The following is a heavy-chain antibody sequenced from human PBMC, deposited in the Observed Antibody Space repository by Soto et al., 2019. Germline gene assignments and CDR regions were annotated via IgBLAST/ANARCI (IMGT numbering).Heavy chain of an antibody. CDR3: AKSDGNPGYSSSWYTPMDGMDV. J-gene: IGHJ6*02. D-gene: IGHD6-13*01. CDR1: GFTFSNYA. CDR2: ISYDGSNK. Sequence: XVSLRLSCAASGFTFSNYAMSGVRQAPGKGLGWVAVISYDGSNKYYADSVKGRFTISRDNSKNTLYLQMNSLRAEDTAVYYCAKSDGNPGYSSSWYTPMDGMDVWGQGTTVTVSS. V-gene: IGHV3-30*18.